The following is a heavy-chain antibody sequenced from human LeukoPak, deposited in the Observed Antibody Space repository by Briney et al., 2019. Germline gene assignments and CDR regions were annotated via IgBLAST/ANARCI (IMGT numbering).Heavy chain of an antibody. CDR1: GGSISSSSYY. CDR3: ARVVVVVFTMDAFDI. J-gene: IGHJ3*02. D-gene: IGHD2-15*01. Sequence: SETLSLTCTVSGGSISSSSYYWGWVRQPPGKGLEWIGSIYYSGSTYYNPSLKSRVTISVDTSKNQFSLKLSSVTAADTAVYYCARVVVVVFTMDAFDIWGQGTMVTVSS. V-gene: IGHV4-39*07. CDR2: IYYSGST.